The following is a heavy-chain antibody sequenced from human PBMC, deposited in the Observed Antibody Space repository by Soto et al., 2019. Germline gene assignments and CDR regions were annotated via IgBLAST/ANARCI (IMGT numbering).Heavy chain of an antibody. J-gene: IGHJ6*02. CDR1: GFTFSNYA. CDR2: MSFDETKK. CDR3: ARYHTPYYYDTTSFFFGLEV. V-gene: IGHV3-30-3*01. D-gene: IGHD3-22*01. Sequence: QVRLVESGGGVVQPGRSLRISCAASGFTFSNYAMHWVRQAPGKGLEWVAVMSFDETKKYHAAAVEGRFTISRDNYQNTTELRMNSLKAEDTAMYYCARYHTPYYYDTTSFFFGLEVWGQGTTVGVSS.